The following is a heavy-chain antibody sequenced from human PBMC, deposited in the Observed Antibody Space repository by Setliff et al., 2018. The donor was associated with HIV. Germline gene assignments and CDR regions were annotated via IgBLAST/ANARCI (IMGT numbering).Heavy chain of an antibody. V-gene: IGHV4-61*08. D-gene: IGHD5-12*01. CDR3: ARWGDGYNSYDF. Sequence: PSETLSLTCAVSGGSISSGGYYWSWIRQPPGKGLEWIGTVYHTGSTIYNPSLQSRVIMSVDTSRNQFSLNVNSLTAADTAVYFCARWGDGYNSYDFWGQGTLVTVSS. CDR1: GGSISSGGYY. J-gene: IGHJ4*02. CDR2: VYHTGST.